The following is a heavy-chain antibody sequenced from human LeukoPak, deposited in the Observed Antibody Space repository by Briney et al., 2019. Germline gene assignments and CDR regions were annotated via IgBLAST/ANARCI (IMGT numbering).Heavy chain of an antibody. Sequence: GGSLRLSCAASGFTFSYHGMHWVRQAPGKGLEWVANIKQDGSEKYYVDSVRGRFTISRDNAKNSLYLQMNSLRAEDTAVYYCARDSYGHDYWGQGTLVTVSS. CDR3: ARDSYGHDY. CDR2: IKQDGSEK. J-gene: IGHJ4*02. V-gene: IGHV3-7*01. CDR1: GFTFSYHG. D-gene: IGHD5-18*01.